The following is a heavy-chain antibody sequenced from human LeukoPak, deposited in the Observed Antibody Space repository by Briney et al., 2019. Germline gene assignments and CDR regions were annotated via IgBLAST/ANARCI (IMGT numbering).Heavy chain of an antibody. CDR1: GGSISSSSYY. CDR3: ASLNCITIFGVVIVNWFDP. CDR2: IYYSGST. Sequence: PSETLSLTCTVSGGSISSSSYYWGWIRQPPGKGLGWIGSIYYSGSTYYNPSLKSRVTISVDTSKNQFSLKLSSVTAADTAVYYCASLNCITIFGVVIVNWFDPWGQGTLVTVSS. V-gene: IGHV4-39*01. J-gene: IGHJ5*02. D-gene: IGHD3-3*01.